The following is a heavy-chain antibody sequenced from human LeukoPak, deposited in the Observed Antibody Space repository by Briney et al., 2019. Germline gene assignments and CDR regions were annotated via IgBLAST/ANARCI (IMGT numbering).Heavy chain of an antibody. J-gene: IGHJ6*04. V-gene: IGHV4-59*13. Sequence: PSETLSLTCSVSGDSINSYYWTWLRRPPGEGLEWIGYIYYSGSTNYNPSLKSRVTISVDTSKNQFSLKLSSVTAADTAVYYCARDPQSYTGYYGMYVWGKGTTVTVSS. D-gene: IGHD2-2*02. CDR2: IYYSGST. CDR3: ARDPQSYTGYYGMYV. CDR1: GDSINSYY.